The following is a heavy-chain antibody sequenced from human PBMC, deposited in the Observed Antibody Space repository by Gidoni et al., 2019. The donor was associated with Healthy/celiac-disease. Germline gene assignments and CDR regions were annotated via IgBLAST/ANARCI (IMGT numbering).Heavy chain of an antibody. V-gene: IGHV4-30-2*01. CDR3: AKYCSGGSCYSGAFDI. Sequence: QLQLQESGSGLVKPSQTLSLTCAVSGGSISSGGYSWSWIRQPPGKGLEWIGYIYHSGSTYYNPSLKSRVTISVDRSKNQFSLKLSSVTAADTAVYYCAKYCSGGSCYSGAFDIWGQGTMVTVSS. D-gene: IGHD2-15*01. J-gene: IGHJ3*02. CDR1: GGSISSGGYS. CDR2: IYHSGST.